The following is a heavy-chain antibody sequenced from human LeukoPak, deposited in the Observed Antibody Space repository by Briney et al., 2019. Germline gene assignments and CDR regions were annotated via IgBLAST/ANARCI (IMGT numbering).Heavy chain of an antibody. D-gene: IGHD3-22*01. CDR2: IYHSGST. CDR1: VGSISSGGYA. Sequence: SSETLSLTCTVSVGSISSGGYAWSWIRQHPGKGLEWIGYIYHSGSTYYNPSLKSRVTISVDRSKNQFSLKLSSVTAADTAVYYCARSYYSDSSGYRLFDYWGQGTLVTVSS. J-gene: IGHJ4*02. CDR3: ARSYYSDSSGYRLFDY. V-gene: IGHV4-30-2*01.